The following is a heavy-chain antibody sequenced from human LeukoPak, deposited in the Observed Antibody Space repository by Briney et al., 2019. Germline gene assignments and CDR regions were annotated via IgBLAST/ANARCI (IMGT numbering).Heavy chain of an antibody. CDR1: GGSISSYF. CDR3: ARFEGGYGMDV. J-gene: IGHJ6*02. CDR2: IYYSGYT. V-gene: IGHV4-59*08. D-gene: IGHD3-16*01. Sequence: SETLSLTCTVSGGSISSYFWSWIRQPPGKGLEWIGYIYYSGYTNYNPSLKSRVTISVDTSKNQFSLKLSSVTAADTAVYYCARFEGGYGMDVWGQGTTVTVSS.